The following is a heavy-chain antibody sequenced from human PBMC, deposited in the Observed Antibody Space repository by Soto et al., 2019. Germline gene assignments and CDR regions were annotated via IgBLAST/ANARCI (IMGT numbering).Heavy chain of an antibody. J-gene: IGHJ6*02. Sequence: GESLKLSCKGSGYSFTSYWIGWVRQMPGKGLEWMGIIYPGDSDTRYSPSFQGQVTISAEKSISTAYLQWSSLKASDTAMYYCAGGGVRGVITRTRDYYGMDVWGQGTTVTVSS. CDR2: IYPGDSDT. CDR3: AGGGVRGVITRTRDYYGMDV. CDR1: GYSFTSYW. D-gene: IGHD3-10*01. V-gene: IGHV5-51*01.